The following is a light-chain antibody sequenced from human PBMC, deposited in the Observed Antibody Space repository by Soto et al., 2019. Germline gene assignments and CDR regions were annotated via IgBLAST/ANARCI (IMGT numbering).Light chain of an antibody. V-gene: IGKV1-5*03. CDR2: KAS. Sequence: DIQLTQYPSTLSGSVGDRVSITCRASETISSWLAWYQQKPVKAPKLLIYKASTLKSGVPSRFSGSGSGTEFTLTISSLQPDDFATYYCQHYNSYSEAFGQGTKVDI. CDR1: ETISSW. J-gene: IGKJ1*01. CDR3: QHYNSYSEA.